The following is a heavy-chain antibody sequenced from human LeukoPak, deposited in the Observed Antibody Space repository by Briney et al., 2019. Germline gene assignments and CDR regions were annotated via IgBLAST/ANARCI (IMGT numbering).Heavy chain of an antibody. Sequence: GGSLRLSCAASGFTFSGYSMSWVRQAPGKGLEWVSYISSSSNIYYADSVKGRFTISRDNAKNSLYLQMNSLRAEDTALYYCAKDNLPQDILTGGFDYWGQGTLVTVSS. CDR1: GFTFSGYS. D-gene: IGHD3-9*01. CDR2: ISSSSNI. V-gene: IGHV3-48*04. CDR3: AKDNLPQDILTGGFDY. J-gene: IGHJ4*02.